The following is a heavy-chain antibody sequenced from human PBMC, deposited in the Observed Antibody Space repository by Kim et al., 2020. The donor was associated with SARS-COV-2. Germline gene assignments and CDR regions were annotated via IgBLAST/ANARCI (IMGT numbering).Heavy chain of an antibody. V-gene: IGHV3-21*01. CDR2: ISSSSSYI. CDR1: GFTFSSYS. D-gene: IGHD3-9*01. CDR3: AREYILTGYYAPDAFDI. Sequence: GGSLRLSCAASGFTFSSYSMNWVRQAPGKGLEWVSSISSSSSYIYYADSVKGRFTISRDNAKNSLYLQMNSLRAEDTAVYYCAREYILTGYYAPDAFDIWGQGTMVTVSS. J-gene: IGHJ3*02.